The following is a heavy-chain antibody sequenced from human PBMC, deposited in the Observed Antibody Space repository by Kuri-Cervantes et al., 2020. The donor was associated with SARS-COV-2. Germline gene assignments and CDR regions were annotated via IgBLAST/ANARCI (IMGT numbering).Heavy chain of an antibody. CDR2: IYYSGST. J-gene: IGHJ4*02. Sequence: SETLSLTCTVSGGSISSSSYYWGWIRQPPGKGLEWIGSIYYSGSTYYNPSLKSRVTISVDTSKNQLSLKLSSVTAADTAVYYCAREFIVPAAILDYWGQGTLVTVSS. CDR3: AREFIVPAAILDY. CDR1: GGSISSSSYY. V-gene: IGHV4-39*02. D-gene: IGHD2-2*01.